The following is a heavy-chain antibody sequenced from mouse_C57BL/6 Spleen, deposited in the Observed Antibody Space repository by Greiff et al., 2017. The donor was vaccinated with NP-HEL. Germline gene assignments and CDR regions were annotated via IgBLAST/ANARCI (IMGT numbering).Heavy chain of an antibody. CDR3: ARDHDYDESDY. V-gene: IGHV1-19*01. J-gene: IGHJ3*01. D-gene: IGHD2-4*01. CDR1: GYTFTDYY. Sequence: EVQLQQPGPVLVKPGASVKMSCKASGYTFTDYYMNWVKQSPGQSLEWIGVINPYNGGTSYNQKFKSKATLTVDKSSSTAYMELNSLTSEDSAVYYCARDHDYDESDYWGQGTLVTVSA. CDR2: INPYNGGT.